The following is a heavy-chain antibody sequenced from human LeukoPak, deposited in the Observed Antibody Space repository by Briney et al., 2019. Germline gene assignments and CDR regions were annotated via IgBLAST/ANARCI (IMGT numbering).Heavy chain of an antibody. J-gene: IGHJ4*02. CDR1: GGSISSGGYS. D-gene: IGHD3-22*01. Sequence: SETLSLTCAVSGGSISSGGYSWSWIRQPPGKGLGWIGYIYHSGSTYYNPSLKSRVTISVDRSKNQFSLKLSSVTAADTAVYYCASGGNYYDSSGYFRFVFDYWGQGTLVTVSS. CDR2: IYHSGST. V-gene: IGHV4-30-2*01. CDR3: ASGGNYYDSSGYFRFVFDY.